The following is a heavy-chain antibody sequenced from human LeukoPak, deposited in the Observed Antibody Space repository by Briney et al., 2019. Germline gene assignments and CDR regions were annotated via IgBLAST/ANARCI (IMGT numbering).Heavy chain of an antibody. Sequence: ASVKVSCKASGFTFTGYYMHWVRQAPGQGLEWMGWISAYNGNTNYAQKLQGRVTMTTDTSTSTAYMELRSLRSDDTAVYYCARERARYGGNIDYWGQGTLVTVSS. CDR3: ARERARYGGNIDY. CDR1: GFTFTGYY. J-gene: IGHJ4*02. CDR2: ISAYNGNT. V-gene: IGHV1-18*04. D-gene: IGHD4-23*01.